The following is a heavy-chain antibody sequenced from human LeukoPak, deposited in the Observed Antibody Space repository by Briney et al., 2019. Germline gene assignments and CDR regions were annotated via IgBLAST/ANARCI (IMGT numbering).Heavy chain of an antibody. CDR1: GFTFSSYA. Sequence: GGSLTLSCPASGFTFSSYAMSCVRQAPGTGLEWVSAISGSVGSTYYADSVKGRFTISRDNSKNTLYLQMNSLRAEDTAVYYCARERDNWFDPWGQGTLVTVSS. CDR3: ARERDNWFDP. CDR2: ISGSVGST. V-gene: IGHV3-23*01. J-gene: IGHJ5*02.